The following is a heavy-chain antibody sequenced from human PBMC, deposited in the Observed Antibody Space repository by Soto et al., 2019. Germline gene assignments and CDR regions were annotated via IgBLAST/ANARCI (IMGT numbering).Heavy chain of an antibody. J-gene: IGHJ6*02. V-gene: IGHV4-61*01. CDR2: IYYSGSA. Sequence: SETLSLTCTVSGDSVTSVSDYWSWIRQPPGKGLEWIGYIYYSGSADYNPSLGSRVTISIDTSKNQFSLKLTSVTAADTAVYYCARGVGFGYYYYHMDLWGQGTSVTVSS. CDR3: ARGVGFGYYYYHMDL. CDR1: GDSVTSVSDY. D-gene: IGHD3-10*01.